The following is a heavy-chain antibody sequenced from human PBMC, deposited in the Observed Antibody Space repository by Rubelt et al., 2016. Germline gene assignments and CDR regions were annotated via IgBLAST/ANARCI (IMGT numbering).Heavy chain of an antibody. J-gene: IGHJ4*02. D-gene: IGHD2-15*01. CDR2: VSTRNGKT. Sequence: QVQLVQSGAEVKKPGASVKVSCKISGPLFSRYSISWVRQAPRQGLEWMGWVSTRNGKTNYEQRFQGRVTMTPDTSTSTVYMELRGLRSDDTAVDYCARRDVASGWGQGTLVTVSS. CDR3: ARRDVASG. CDR1: GPLFSRYS. V-gene: IGHV1-18*04.